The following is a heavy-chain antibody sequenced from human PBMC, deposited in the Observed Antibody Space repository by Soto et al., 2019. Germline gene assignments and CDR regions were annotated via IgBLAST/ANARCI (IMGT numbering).Heavy chain of an antibody. CDR2: IKEDGSEK. CDR1: GFIFSSVW. CDR3: AKRYFDW. Sequence: EVQLVESGGGLVQPGGSLRLSCAASGFIFSSVWMHWVRQAPGKGLEWVANIKEDGSEKHYADSVKGRFTISRDNAKNSLYLQMNSLRDEDTAVYYCAKRYFDWWGQGTLVTVSS. D-gene: IGHD3-9*01. V-gene: IGHV3-7*01. J-gene: IGHJ4*02.